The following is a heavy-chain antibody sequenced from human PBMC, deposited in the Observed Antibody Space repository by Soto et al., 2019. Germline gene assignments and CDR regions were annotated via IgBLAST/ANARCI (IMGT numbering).Heavy chain of an antibody. J-gene: IGHJ1*01. D-gene: IGHD3-10*01. CDR2: IYYSGST. CDR1: GGSVSSGSYY. V-gene: IGHV4-61*01. CDR3: TVWGSGNDFGAA. Sequence: SETLSLTCTVSGGSVSSGSYYWSWIRQPPGKGLEWIGYIYYSGSTNYNPSLKSRVTISVDRSKNQFSLKLSSVTAADTAVYYCTVWGSGNDFGAAWGQGILVTVSS.